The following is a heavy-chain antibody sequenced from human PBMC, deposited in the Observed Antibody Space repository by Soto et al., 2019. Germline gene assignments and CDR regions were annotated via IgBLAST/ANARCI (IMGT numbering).Heavy chain of an antibody. Sequence: PSETLSLTCTVSGGSISSYYWSWIRQPPARGLEWMGDSYYRGSSNYNPSLETRVTISVDTSKNHFSLKLSSVTAAGTAVDYFWRDAASSSSFAYWGKGTLVTVSS. D-gene: IGHD2-2*01. CDR3: WRDAASSSSFAY. CDR1: GGSISSYY. CDR2: SYYRGSS. J-gene: IGHJ4*02. V-gene: IGHV4-59*01.